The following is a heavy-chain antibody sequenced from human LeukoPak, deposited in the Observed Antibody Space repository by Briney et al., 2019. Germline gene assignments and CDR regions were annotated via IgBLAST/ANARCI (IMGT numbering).Heavy chain of an antibody. CDR3: ARARRQWLVGANIRGDNPPYYYDY. CDR1: GGSFNGYY. V-gene: IGHV4-34*01. Sequence: SETLSLTCAVYGGSFNGYYWSWIRQPPGKGLEWIGEINHSGSTNYNPSLKSRVTISVDTSKNQFSLKLRSVTAADTAVYYCARARRQWLVGANIRGDNPPYYYDYWGQGILVTVSS. J-gene: IGHJ4*02. D-gene: IGHD6-19*01. CDR2: INHSGST.